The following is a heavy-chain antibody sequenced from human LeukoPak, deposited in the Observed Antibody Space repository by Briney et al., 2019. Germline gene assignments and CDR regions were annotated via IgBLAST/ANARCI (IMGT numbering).Heavy chain of an antibody. J-gene: IGHJ4*02. D-gene: IGHD2-2*01. Sequence: GGSLRLSCVASGFTFANYAMSWVRQPPGKGLEWVSAISATRGNTYYADSVQGRFSISRDNSKNTLYLQMNSLRAEDTAVYYCAKGSSTTCPCYRDHWGQGTLVTVSS. V-gene: IGHV3-23*01. CDR3: AKGSSTTCPCYRDH. CDR2: ISATRGNT. CDR1: GFTFANYA.